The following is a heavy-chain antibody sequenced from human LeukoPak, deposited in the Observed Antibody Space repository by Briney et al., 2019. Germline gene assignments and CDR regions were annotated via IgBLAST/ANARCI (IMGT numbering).Heavy chain of an antibody. D-gene: IGHD2-21*02. Sequence: GGSLRLSCAASGFAFSSYSMNWVRQAPGKGLEWVSSISSSSSYIYYADSVKGRFTISRDNAKNSLYLQMNSLRAEDTAVYYCLAYCGGDCYSFDYWGQGTLVTVSS. CDR2: ISSSSSYI. J-gene: IGHJ4*02. V-gene: IGHV3-21*01. CDR3: LAYCGGDCYSFDY. CDR1: GFAFSSYS.